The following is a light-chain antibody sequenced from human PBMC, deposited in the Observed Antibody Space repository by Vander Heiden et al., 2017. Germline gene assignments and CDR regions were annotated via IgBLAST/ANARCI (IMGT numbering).Light chain of an antibody. V-gene: IGKV4-1*01. CDR2: CAS. Sequence: IVMTQSPDSLSVSLSERATIKCKFSHSVLASAKNKNYLAWYQQKPGQPPKLLIYCASTRECGVSDRFSGSGSGTDFTLTISSLQAEDVAIYYCQQYYSTPFTFGPGTKVDIK. CDR1: HSVLASAKNKNY. J-gene: IGKJ3*01. CDR3: QQYYSTPFT.